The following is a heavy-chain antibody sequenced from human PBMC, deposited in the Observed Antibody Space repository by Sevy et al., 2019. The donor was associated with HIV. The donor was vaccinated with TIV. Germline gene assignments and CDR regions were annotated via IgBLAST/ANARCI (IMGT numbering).Heavy chain of an antibody. CDR2: ISGSGGST. Sequence: GGSLRLSCAASGFTFSSYAMSWVRQAPGKGLEWVSAISGSGGSTYYADSVKGRFTISRDNSKNMLYLQMNSLRAEDTAVYYCAKVLPLNYYDSSGYYYGFDYWGQGTLVTVSS. CDR3: AKVLPLNYYDSSGYYYGFDY. J-gene: IGHJ4*02. D-gene: IGHD3-22*01. V-gene: IGHV3-23*01. CDR1: GFTFSSYA.